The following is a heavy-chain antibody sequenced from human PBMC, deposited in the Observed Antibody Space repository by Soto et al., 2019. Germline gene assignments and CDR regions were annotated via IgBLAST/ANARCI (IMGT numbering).Heavy chain of an antibody. CDR2: ISGSGGST. CDR1: GFTFSSYA. V-gene: IGHV3-23*01. D-gene: IGHD3-16*02. Sequence: GGSLRLSCAASGFTFSSYAMSWVRQAPGKGLEWVSAISGSGGSTYYADSVKGRFTISRDNSKNTLYLQMNSLRAEDTAVYYCAKDLGELSFYFDAFDIWGQGTMVTVSS. J-gene: IGHJ3*02. CDR3: AKDLGELSFYFDAFDI.